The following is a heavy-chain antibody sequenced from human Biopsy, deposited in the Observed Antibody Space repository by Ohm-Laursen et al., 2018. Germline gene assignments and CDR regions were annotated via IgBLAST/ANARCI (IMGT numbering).Heavy chain of an antibody. V-gene: IGHV4-34*01. J-gene: IGHJ4*02. CDR3: ERGRLRAVARFDY. CDR1: GGSFSGYC. CDR2: INHSGST. D-gene: IGHD6-19*01. Sequence: GTLSRTCTVNGGSFSGYCWGWIRQPPGKGLEWIGEINHSGSTNYNPSLKRQVTISVDTSKNQFPLKLSSVTAADTAVYYCERGRLRAVARFDYWGQGTLVTVSS.